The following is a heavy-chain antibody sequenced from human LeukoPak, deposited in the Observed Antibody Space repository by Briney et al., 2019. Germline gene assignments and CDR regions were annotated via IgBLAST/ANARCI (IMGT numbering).Heavy chain of an antibody. CDR2: INHSGST. J-gene: IGHJ4*02. D-gene: IGHD6-19*01. CDR1: GGSFSGYY. V-gene: IGHV4-34*01. Sequence: SETLSLTCAVYGGSFSGYYWSWIRQPPGKGLEWIGEINHSGSTNYNPSLKSRVTISVDTSKHQFSLKLSSVTAADTAVYYCARGSGWYSNYFDYWGQGTLVTVSS. CDR3: ARGSGWYSNYFDY.